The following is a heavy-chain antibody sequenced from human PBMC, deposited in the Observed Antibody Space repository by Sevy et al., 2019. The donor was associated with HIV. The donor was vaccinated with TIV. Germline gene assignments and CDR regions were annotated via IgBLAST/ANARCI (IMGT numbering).Heavy chain of an antibody. V-gene: IGHV4-31*03. Sequence: SETLSLTCSVSGVSITSDNYYWSWIRQHPGKGLEWIGYISYSGSTYYNPSLKSRVTTSVDTSKNQISLKLSSATAAYSAVYYCAIEFPIPHYNWFDPLGQETLVTVSS. J-gene: IGHJ5*02. CDR1: GVSITSDNYY. CDR2: ISYSGST. CDR3: AIEFPIPHYNWFDP. D-gene: IGHD2-21*01.